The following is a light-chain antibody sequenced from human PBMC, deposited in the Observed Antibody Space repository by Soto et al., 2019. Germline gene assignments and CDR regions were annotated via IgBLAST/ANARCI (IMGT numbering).Light chain of an antibody. Sequence: SSELTQPPSVSVAPGQTATLTCGGSNIGSKSVHWYQQKPGQAPVLVVFDDSDRPSGIPGRFSGSNFGETATLTISGVEAGEEADYYCQVWDRSSDHGVFGGGTKVTVL. CDR3: QVWDRSSDHGV. CDR1: NIGSKS. J-gene: IGLJ3*02. CDR2: DDS. V-gene: IGLV3-21*02.